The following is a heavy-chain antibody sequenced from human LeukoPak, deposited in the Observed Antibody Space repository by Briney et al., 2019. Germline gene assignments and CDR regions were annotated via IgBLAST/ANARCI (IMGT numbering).Heavy chain of an antibody. D-gene: IGHD3-3*01. Sequence: ASVKVSCKASGYTFTRYGISWVRQAPGQGLEWMGWISAYNGNTNYAQKLQGRVTMTTDTSTSTAYMELRSLRSDDTAVYYCAREGRITIFGVVIREYNWFDPWGQGTLVTVSS. CDR3: AREGRITIFGVVIREYNWFDP. J-gene: IGHJ5*02. V-gene: IGHV1-18*01. CDR1: GYTFTRYG. CDR2: ISAYNGNT.